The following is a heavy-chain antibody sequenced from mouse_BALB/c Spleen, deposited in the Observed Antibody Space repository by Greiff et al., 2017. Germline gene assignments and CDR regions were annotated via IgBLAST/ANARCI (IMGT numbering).Heavy chain of an antibody. D-gene: IGHD2-3*01. J-gene: IGHJ4*01. CDR1: GYSFTGYF. CDR3: AGYYDYAMDY. CDR2: INPYNGDT. Sequence: EVKLMESGPELVKPGASVKISCKASGYSFTGYFMNWVMQSHGKSLEWIGRINPYNGDTFYNQKFKGKATLTVDKSSSTAHMELRSLASEDSAVYYCAGYYDYAMDYWGQGTSVTVSS. V-gene: IGHV1-20*02.